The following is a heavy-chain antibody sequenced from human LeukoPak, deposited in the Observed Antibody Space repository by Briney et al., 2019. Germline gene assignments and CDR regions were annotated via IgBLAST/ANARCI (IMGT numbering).Heavy chain of an antibody. CDR1: GYTFTGYY. CDR2: IYPNSGGT. V-gene: IGHV1-2*02. D-gene: IGHD4-17*01. J-gene: IGHJ4*02. Sequence: ASVKVSCKASGYTFTGYYIHWVRQAPGQGLEWMGWIYPNSGGTNYAQKFQGRVTTTRDTSISTAYMELSRLRSDDTAVYYCARDNGDYYFDYWGQGTLVTVSS. CDR3: ARDNGDYYFDY.